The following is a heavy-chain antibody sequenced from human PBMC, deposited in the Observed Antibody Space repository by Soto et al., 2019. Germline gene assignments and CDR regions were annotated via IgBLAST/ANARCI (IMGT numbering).Heavy chain of an antibody. CDR1: GGSFSSYT. D-gene: IGHD4-4*01. CDR2: IIPILGIA. CDR3: ASSYSTHQTSPYYYYGMDV. J-gene: IGHJ6*02. V-gene: IGHV1-69*02. Sequence: SVKVSCKASGGSFSSYTISWVRQAPGQGLEWMGRIIPILGIANYAQKFQGRVTITADKSTSTAYMELSSLRSEDTAVYYCASSYSTHQTSPYYYYGMDVWGQGTTVTVSS.